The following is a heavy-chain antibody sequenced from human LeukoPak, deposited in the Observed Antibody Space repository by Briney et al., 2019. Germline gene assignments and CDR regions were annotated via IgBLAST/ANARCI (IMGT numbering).Heavy chain of an antibody. J-gene: IGHJ5*02. D-gene: IGHD3-16*01. CDR3: ARDRAGGSPLNWFDP. V-gene: IGHV4-59*01. CDR1: GGSISSYY. CDR2: IYYSGST. Sequence: PSETLSLTCTVSGGSISSYYWSWIRQPPGKGLEWIGYIYYSGSTNYNPSLKSRVTISVDTSKNQFSLKLSSVTAADTAVYYCARDRAGGSPLNWFDPWGQGTLVTVSS.